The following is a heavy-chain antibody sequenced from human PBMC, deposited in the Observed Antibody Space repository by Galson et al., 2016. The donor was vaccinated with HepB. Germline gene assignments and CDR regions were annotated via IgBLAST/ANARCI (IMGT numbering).Heavy chain of an antibody. V-gene: IGHV1-46*01. Sequence: SVKVSCKASGYPFTASFIHWVRQAPGQGLEWMGVVNPSDGGTTYAQKFQGRVTMSAATSTTTVYMELSSLRFDDTAVYYCARRSGHMYYYFDYWGQGTQVTVSS. D-gene: IGHD2-15*01. CDR2: VNPSDGGT. CDR1: GYPFTASF. J-gene: IGHJ4*02. CDR3: ARRSGHMYYYFDY.